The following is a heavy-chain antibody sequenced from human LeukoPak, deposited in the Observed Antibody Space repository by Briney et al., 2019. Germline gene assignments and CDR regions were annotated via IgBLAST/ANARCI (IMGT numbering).Heavy chain of an antibody. J-gene: IGHJ3*02. CDR3: TTSSYYYDSSGYYGRVAFDI. D-gene: IGHD3-22*01. Sequence: GGSLRLSCAASGFTLSNAWMSWVRQAPGKGLEWVGRIKSKTDGGTTDYAAPVKGRFTISRDDSKNTLYLQMNSLKTEDTAVYYCTTSSYYYDSSGYYGRVAFDIWGQGTMVTVSS. CDR1: GFTLSNAW. CDR2: IKSKTDGGTT. V-gene: IGHV3-15*01.